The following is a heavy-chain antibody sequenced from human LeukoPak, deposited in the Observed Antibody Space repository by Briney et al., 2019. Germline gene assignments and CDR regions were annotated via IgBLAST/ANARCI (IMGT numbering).Heavy chain of an antibody. V-gene: IGHV1-2*02. CDR3: ARGNRRLFDP. CDR1: GYTFTGYY. D-gene: IGHD1-14*01. Sequence: ASVTLSCKASGYTFTGYYMHWVRQPPGQGLEWMGWINPNSGGTNYAQKFQGTVTMTRDTSINTAYMELSRLRSDDTALYYCARGNRRLFDPWGQGTLVTVSS. CDR2: INPNSGGT. J-gene: IGHJ5*02.